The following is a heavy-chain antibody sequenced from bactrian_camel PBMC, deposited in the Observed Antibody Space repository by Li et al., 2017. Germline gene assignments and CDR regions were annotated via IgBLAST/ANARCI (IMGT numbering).Heavy chain of an antibody. CDR2: IYTGGGTT. J-gene: IGHJ4*01. V-gene: IGHV3S1*01. CDR1: RGFDDADA. D-gene: IGHD5*01. Sequence: VQLVESGGGSVQIGGSLTLACAASRGFDDADAEWGWFRQAPGKKREGVARIYTGGGTTYYAGSVKGRFTISQDTAKTTLYLQMNTLKPEDTAMYYCAFEEGFSPMSWVRADFEYWGQGTQVTVS. CDR3: AFEEGFSPMSWVRADFEY.